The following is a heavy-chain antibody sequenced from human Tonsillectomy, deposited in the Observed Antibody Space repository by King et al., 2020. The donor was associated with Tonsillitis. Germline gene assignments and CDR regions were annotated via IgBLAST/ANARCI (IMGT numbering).Heavy chain of an antibody. CDR1: GGSISSSSYY. V-gene: IGHV4-39*07. J-gene: IGHJ5*02. Sequence: LQLQESGPGLVKPSETLSLTCTVSGGSISSSSYYWGWIRQPPGKGLEWIGSIYYSGSTYYNPSLKSRVTISVDTSKNQFSLKLSSVTAADTAVYYCARHSLYGSGSYTLWFDPWGQGTLVTVSS. CDR2: IYYSGST. D-gene: IGHD3-10*01. CDR3: ARHSLYGSGSYTLWFDP.